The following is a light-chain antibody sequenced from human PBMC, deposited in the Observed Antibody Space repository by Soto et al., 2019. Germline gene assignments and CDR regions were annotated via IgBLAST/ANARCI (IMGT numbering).Light chain of an antibody. CDR3: SSYTSSSTNV. CDR2: DVG. CDR1: RSDVGGYNS. V-gene: IGLV2-14*03. J-gene: IGLJ1*01. Sequence: TPPSPLVWSPWQSITLSFPRTRSDVGGYNSVSWYQHHPGKAPKLILYDVGDRPSGVSYRFSGSKSGNTASLTISGLQAVDEADYYCSSYTSSSTNVFGTGTKVTVL.